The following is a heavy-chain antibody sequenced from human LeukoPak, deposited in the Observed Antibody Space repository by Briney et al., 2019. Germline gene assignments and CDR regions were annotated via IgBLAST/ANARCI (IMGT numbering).Heavy chain of an antibody. Sequence: EGSLRLSCAASGFTFSSYSMNWVRQAPGKGLEWVSSISSSSYIYYADSVKGRFTISRDNAKNSLYLQMNSLRAEDTAVYYCAREDSYYYGSGSYPFDYWGQGTLVTVSS. CDR3: AREDSYYYGSGSYPFDY. CDR2: ISSSSYI. D-gene: IGHD3-10*01. CDR1: GFTFSSYS. V-gene: IGHV3-21*01. J-gene: IGHJ4*02.